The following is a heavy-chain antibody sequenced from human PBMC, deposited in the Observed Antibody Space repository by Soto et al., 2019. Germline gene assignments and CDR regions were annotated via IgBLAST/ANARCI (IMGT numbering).Heavy chain of an antibody. CDR2: IYYSGST. V-gene: IGHV4-61*08. J-gene: IGHJ6*03. Sequence: PSETLSLTCTVSGGSISSGGYYWSWIRQHPGKGLEWIGYIYYSGSTNYNPSLKSRVTMSVDTSQIQFSLKLSSVTAADTAVYYCARGWGYTHYYYYMDVWGKGTTVTVSS. D-gene: IGHD3-16*01. CDR1: GGSISSGGYY. CDR3: ARGWGYTHYYYYMDV.